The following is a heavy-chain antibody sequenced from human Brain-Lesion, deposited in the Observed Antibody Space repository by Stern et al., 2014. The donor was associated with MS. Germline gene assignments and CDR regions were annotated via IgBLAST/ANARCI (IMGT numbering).Heavy chain of an antibody. J-gene: IGHJ4*02. V-gene: IGHV3-72*01. Sequence: EVQLEESGGGLVRPGGSLRLSCAVSGFTFSDHYMDWVRQAPGKGLERVVRSRNKPNSYTTEYAASVKGRFTVSRDDSKNLLYLQMNSLKTDDTAVYYCARGFHSFHSWGQGTLVTVSS. CDR3: ARGFHSFHS. CDR1: GFTFSDHY. CDR2: SRNKPNSYTT.